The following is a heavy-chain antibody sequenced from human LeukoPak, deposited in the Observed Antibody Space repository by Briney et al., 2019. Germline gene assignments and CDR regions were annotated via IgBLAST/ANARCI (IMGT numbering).Heavy chain of an antibody. CDR3: ARGTWIQLWSHLDY. Sequence: PGGSLRLSCAASGFTFSSYEMNWVRQAPGKGLEWVSYISNSGSIIYYADSVKGRFTISRDNAKNSLYLQMNSLRAEDTAVYYCARGTWIQLWSHLDYWGQGTLVTVSS. J-gene: IGHJ4*02. V-gene: IGHV3-48*03. D-gene: IGHD5-18*01. CDR1: GFTFSSYE. CDR2: ISNSGSII.